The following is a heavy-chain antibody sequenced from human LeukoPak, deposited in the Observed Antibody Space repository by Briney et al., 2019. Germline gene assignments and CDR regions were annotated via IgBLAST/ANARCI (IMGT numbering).Heavy chain of an antibody. Sequence: GGSLRLSCAASGFTFSSYAMSWVRQAPGKGLEWVGRIKSKTDGGTTDYAAPVKGRFTISRDDSKNTLYLQMNSLKTEDTAVYYCTTDADYYDSSGYYSRRYYYHGMDVWGQGTTVTVSS. CDR2: IKSKTDGGTT. D-gene: IGHD3-22*01. J-gene: IGHJ6*02. V-gene: IGHV3-15*01. CDR3: TTDADYYDSSGYYSRRYYYHGMDV. CDR1: GFTFSSYA.